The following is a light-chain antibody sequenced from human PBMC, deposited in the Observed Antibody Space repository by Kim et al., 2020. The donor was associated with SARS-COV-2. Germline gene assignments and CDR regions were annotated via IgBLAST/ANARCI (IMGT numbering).Light chain of an antibody. CDR2: AAS. Sequence: ASVGDRVTITCRASQGIRNELGWYQQKPGKAPNLLIYAASSLQSGVPSRFSGSGSGTYFTLTINSLQPEDFATYYCLQDYNYPRTFGGGTKVEIK. CDR3: LQDYNYPRT. CDR1: QGIRNE. V-gene: IGKV1-6*01. J-gene: IGKJ4*01.